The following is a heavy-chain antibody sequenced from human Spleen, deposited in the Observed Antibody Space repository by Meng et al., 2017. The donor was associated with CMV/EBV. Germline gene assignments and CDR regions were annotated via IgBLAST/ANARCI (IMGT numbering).Heavy chain of an antibody. CDR3: AKEGYCSSTSCSTYSYYGMDV. Sequence: GESLKISCAASGFTFDAYAMHWVRQAPGKGLEWVSAISGSDSSTYYADSVKGRFTISRDNSKNTLYLQMNSLRAEDTAVYYCAKEGYCSSTSCSTYSYYGMDVWGQGTTVTVSS. CDR1: GFTFDAYA. J-gene: IGHJ6*02. CDR2: ISGSDSST. V-gene: IGHV3-23*01. D-gene: IGHD2-2*02.